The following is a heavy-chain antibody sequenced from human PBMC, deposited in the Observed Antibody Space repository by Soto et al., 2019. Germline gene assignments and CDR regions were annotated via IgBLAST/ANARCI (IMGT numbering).Heavy chain of an antibody. CDR1: GFSLSTSGRC. J-gene: IGHJ6*02. D-gene: IGHD1-26*01. V-gene: IGHV2-70*01. Sequence: SGPTLVNPTQTLTLTCTFSGFSLSTSGRCVSWIRQPPGKALEWLALIDWDDDKYYSTSLKTRLTISKDTSKNQVVLTMTNMDPVDTATYYCARIRAVGATDCCYYCCMDVWCQGITVTVS. CDR3: ARIRAVGATDCCYYCCMDV. CDR2: IDWDDDK.